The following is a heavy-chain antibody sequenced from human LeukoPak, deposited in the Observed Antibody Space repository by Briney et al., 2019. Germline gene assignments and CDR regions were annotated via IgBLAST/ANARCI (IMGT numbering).Heavy chain of an antibody. D-gene: IGHD2-2*01. CDR1: GASISSYY. V-gene: IGHV4-59*12. CDR2: IYFSGGT. J-gene: IGHJ5*02. CDR3: ARDYCSSTSCYAGRWFDP. Sequence: SETLSLTCASAGASISSYYWSWLRQPPGKGLEWIWFIYFSGGTNYNPSLKSRVTISVDTSTNQSSLKRSCVTAADTAVYYCARDYCSSTSCYAGRWFDPWGQGTLVTVSS.